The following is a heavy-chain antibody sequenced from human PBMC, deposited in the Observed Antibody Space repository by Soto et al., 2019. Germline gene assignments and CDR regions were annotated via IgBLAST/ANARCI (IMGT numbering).Heavy chain of an antibody. CDR3: ARGGYDYGDYNWFDP. J-gene: IGHJ5*02. CDR1: SGSISSSNW. Sequence: QVQLQESGPGLVKPSGTLSLTCAVSSGSISSSNWWRWVRQPPGKGLEWIGEIYHSGSTNYNPSLKRCVTISVDKSKNKLTLKLSHVTAADTAVYSCARGGYDYGDYNWFDPWVQGTMVTVSS. D-gene: IGHD4-17*01. V-gene: IGHV4-4*02. CDR2: IYHSGST.